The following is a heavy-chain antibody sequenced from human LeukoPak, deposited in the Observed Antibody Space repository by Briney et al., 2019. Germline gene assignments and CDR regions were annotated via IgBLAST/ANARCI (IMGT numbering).Heavy chain of an antibody. D-gene: IGHD2-2*01. Sequence: QSGGSLRLSCAASGFTFSSYAMHWVRQAPGKGLEWVAVISYDGSNKYYADSVKGRFTISRDNSKNTLYLQMNSLRAEDTAVYYCAKDHPVPASNLDYWGQGTLVTVSS. J-gene: IGHJ4*02. CDR1: GFTFSSYA. V-gene: IGHV3-30-3*01. CDR3: AKDHPVPASNLDY. CDR2: ISYDGSNK.